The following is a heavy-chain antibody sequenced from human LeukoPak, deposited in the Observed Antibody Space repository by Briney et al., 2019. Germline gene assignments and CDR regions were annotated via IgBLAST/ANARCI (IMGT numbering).Heavy chain of an antibody. J-gene: IGHJ3*02. D-gene: IGHD3-10*01. V-gene: IGHV3-48*03. Sequence: GGSLRLSCAASGFTFSSYEMNWIRQAPGKGLEWVSYITSSGSTIYYADSVKGRFTISRDNAKNSLYLQMNSLRAEDTAVYYCARDTSGYIFDIWGQGTMVTVSS. CDR3: ARDTSGYIFDI. CDR1: GFTFSSYE. CDR2: ITSSGSTI.